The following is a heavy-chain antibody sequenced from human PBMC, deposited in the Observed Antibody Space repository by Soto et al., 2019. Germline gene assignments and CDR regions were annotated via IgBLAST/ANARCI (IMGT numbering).Heavy chain of an antibody. V-gene: IGHV3-30*18. CDR1: GFTFSSYG. Sequence: GGSLRLSCAASGFTFSSYGMHWVRQAPGKGLEWVAVISYDGSNKYYADSVKGRFTISRDNSKNTLYLQMNSLRAEDTAVYYCAKGPIYYDSSGYYSGVYYWGQGTLVTVSS. D-gene: IGHD3-22*01. CDR2: ISYDGSNK. J-gene: IGHJ4*02. CDR3: AKGPIYYDSSGYYSGVYY.